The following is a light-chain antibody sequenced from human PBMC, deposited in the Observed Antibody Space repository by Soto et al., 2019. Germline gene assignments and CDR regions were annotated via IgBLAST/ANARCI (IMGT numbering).Light chain of an antibody. V-gene: IGLV2-14*01. CDR2: EVS. J-gene: IGLJ2*01. CDR1: SSDVGGYNY. Sequence: QSALTQPASVSGSPGQSITISCTGTSSDVGGYNYVAWYHQHPGKAPKLMIFEVSNRPSGVSHRFSGSKSGNTASLTISGLQPEDEGTYYCSSYTNNSPLGIFGGGTKLTVL. CDR3: SSYTNNSPLGI.